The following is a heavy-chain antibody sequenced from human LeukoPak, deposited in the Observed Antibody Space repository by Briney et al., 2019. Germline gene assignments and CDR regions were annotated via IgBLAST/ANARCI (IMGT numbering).Heavy chain of an antibody. CDR2: ISDSGGRT. CDR1: GITLSNYG. CDR3: ARDHAEYSYDSSGYCDY. V-gene: IGHV3-23*01. Sequence: GGSLRLSCAVSGITLSNYGMSWVRQAPGKGQEWVAGISDSGGRTNYADSVKARFTNSRDNTKNTLYLQMNSLRVEDTAVYYCARDHAEYSYDSSGYCDYWGQGTLVTVSS. D-gene: IGHD3-22*01. J-gene: IGHJ4*02.